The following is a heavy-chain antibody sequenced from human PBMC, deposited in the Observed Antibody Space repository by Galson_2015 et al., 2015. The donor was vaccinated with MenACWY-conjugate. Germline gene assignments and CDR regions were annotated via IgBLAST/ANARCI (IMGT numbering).Heavy chain of an antibody. CDR2: ISFDGNDR. J-gene: IGHJ4*02. CDR1: GFTFSNYG. CDR3: AKARTITISGVVVRPSENDN. D-gene: IGHD3-3*01. Sequence: SLRLSCAASGFTFSNYGMHWVRQAPGKGLEWVAVISFDGNDRSYVDSVKGRVTISRDNSKNTLFLQMNSLRVEDTAVYYCAKARTITISGVVVRPSENDNWGQGTLVTVSS. V-gene: IGHV3-30*18.